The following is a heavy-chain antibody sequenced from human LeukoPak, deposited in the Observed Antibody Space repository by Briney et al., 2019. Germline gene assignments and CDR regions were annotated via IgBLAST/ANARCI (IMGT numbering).Heavy chain of an antibody. CDR3: ARWTTVTTFSNWYFDL. CDR2: INPNSGGT. V-gene: IGHV1-2*02. J-gene: IGHJ2*01. D-gene: IGHD4-17*01. CDR1: GYTFTGYY. Sequence: ASVKVSCKASGYTFTGYYMHWVRQAPGQGLEWMGWINPNSGGTNYAQKFQGRVTMTRDTSISTAYMELSRLRSDDTAVYYYARWTTVTTFSNWYFDLWGRGTLVTVSS.